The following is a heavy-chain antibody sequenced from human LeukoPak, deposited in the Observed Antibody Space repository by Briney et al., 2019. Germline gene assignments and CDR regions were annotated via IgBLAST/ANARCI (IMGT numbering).Heavy chain of an antibody. CDR2: IVVGSGNT. CDR1: GFAFTSSA. J-gene: IGHJ3*02. D-gene: IGHD1-26*01. Sequence: SVKVSCKASGFAFTSSAMQWVRQARGQRLEWIGWIVVGSGNTNYAQKFQERVTITRDMSTSTAYMELSSLRSEDTAVYYCAAGSDVTPWEAFDIWGQGTMVTVSS. V-gene: IGHV1-58*02. CDR3: AAGSDVTPWEAFDI.